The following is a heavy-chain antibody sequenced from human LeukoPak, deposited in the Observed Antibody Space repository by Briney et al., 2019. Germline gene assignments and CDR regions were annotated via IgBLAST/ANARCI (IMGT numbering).Heavy chain of an antibody. CDR1: GFTFSWYW. V-gene: IGHV3-74*01. CDR3: ASDTTPHTFDI. CDR2: INVDGSTT. J-gene: IGHJ3*02. Sequence: PGGSLRLSCAASGFTFSWYWMHWVRQAPGKGLVWVSLINVDGSTTTYADSVKGRFAISRDNAKNTLYLQMNSLRAEDTAVYYCASDTTPHTFDIWGQGTMVTVSS. D-gene: IGHD1-14*01.